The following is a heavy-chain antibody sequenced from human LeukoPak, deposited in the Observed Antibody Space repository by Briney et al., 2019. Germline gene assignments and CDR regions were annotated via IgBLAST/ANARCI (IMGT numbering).Heavy chain of an antibody. CDR1: GFTFSNYA. CDR3: ARSGGTSWY. D-gene: IGHD1-14*01. V-gene: IGHV3-23*01. Sequence: GGSLRPSCAASGFTFSNYAMNWVRQAPGKGLEWVSATSSSDAGTYHADSVRGRFTISRDNSKNTLYLQMNSLRAEDTAVYYCARSGGTSWYWGQGTLVTVSS. J-gene: IGHJ4*02. CDR2: TSSSDAGT.